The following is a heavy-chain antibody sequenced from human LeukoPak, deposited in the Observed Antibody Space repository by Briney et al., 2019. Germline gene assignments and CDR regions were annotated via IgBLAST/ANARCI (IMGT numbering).Heavy chain of an antibody. V-gene: IGHV4-34*01. J-gene: IGHJ4*02. CDR1: GGSFSGYY. D-gene: IGHD3-9*01. CDR2: INDSGST. Sequence: SETLSLTCAVYGGSFSGYYWSWIRQPPGKGLEWIGEINDSGSTNYNPSLKSRVTISVDTSKNQFSLKLSSVTAADTAVYYCARLVDLTIDNYDILTGPIDYWGQGTLVTVSS. CDR3: ARLVDLTIDNYDILTGPIDY.